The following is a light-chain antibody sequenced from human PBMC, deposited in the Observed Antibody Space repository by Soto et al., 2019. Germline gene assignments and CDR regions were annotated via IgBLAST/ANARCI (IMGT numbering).Light chain of an antibody. CDR1: SSDVGGYNY. J-gene: IGLJ1*01. Sequence: QSALTQPASVSGSPGQSITISCTGTSSDVGGYNYVSWYQQHPGKAPKLMIYDVSKRPSGVSNRFSGSKSGNTASLTISGLQAEDEADYYCRSYTSSRTLYVFGTGTKVTVL. V-gene: IGLV2-14*01. CDR2: DVS. CDR3: RSYTSSRTLYV.